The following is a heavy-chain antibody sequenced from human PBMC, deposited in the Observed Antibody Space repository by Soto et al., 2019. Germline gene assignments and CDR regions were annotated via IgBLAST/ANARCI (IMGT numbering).Heavy chain of an antibody. D-gene: IGHD1-1*01. Sequence: PSETLSLTCAVYGGSFSCYYWSWIRQPPGRGWEWIGEINHSGSTNYNPSLKSRVTISVDTSRNHFSLKLGSVNAADSAVYYCARGGAGTPDYLGPGTLVTVSS. CDR2: INHSGST. CDR1: GGSFSCYY. J-gene: IGHJ4*02. CDR3: ARGGAGTPDY. V-gene: IGHV4-34*01.